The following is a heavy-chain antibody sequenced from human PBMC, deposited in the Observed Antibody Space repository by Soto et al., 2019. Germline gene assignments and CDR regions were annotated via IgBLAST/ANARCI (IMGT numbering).Heavy chain of an antibody. CDR3: ARDNAMLSATIIDY. V-gene: IGHV4-59*01. J-gene: IGHJ4*02. D-gene: IGHD2-15*01. CDR2: IYHRRRT. CDR1: GAPMTSYY. Sequence: SDTLALTCTVSGAPMTSYYRTWIRQPPGKGLEWIGYIYHRRRTNYNPPLKSRATMTTDRSPSTACRSVSGLRSAHTAVYYRARDNAMLSATIIDYWGQGSVVSVS.